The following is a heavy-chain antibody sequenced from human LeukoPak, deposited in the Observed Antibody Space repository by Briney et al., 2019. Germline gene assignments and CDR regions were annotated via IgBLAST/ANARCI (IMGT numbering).Heavy chain of an antibody. CDR3: ARAGKLMITMVRGALASKKGFDI. Sequence: ASVKVSCKTSAYTLTDYYMHWVRQAPGQGLEWMGWINPNSGGTNYAQKFQGRVTMTRDTSISTAYMELSRLRSDDTAVYYCARAGKLMITMVRGALASKKGFDIWGQGTMVTVSS. D-gene: IGHD3-10*01. V-gene: IGHV1-2*02. CDR1: AYTLTDYY. J-gene: IGHJ3*02. CDR2: INPNSGGT.